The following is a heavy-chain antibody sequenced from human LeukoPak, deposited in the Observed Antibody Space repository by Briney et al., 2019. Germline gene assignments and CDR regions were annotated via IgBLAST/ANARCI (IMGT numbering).Heavy chain of an antibody. CDR1: GFTFSSYS. CDR3: ASLPLTVAGLDY. Sequence: GGSLRLSCAASGFTFSSYSMNWVRQAPGKGLEWVSSISSSSSYIYYADSVKGRFTTSRDNAKNSLYLQMNSLRAEDTAVYYCASLPLTVAGLDYWGQGTLVTVSS. V-gene: IGHV3-21*01. CDR2: ISSSSSYI. D-gene: IGHD6-19*01. J-gene: IGHJ4*02.